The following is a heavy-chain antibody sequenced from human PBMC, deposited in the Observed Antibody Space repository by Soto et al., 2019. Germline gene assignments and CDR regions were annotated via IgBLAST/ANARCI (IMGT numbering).Heavy chain of an antibody. V-gene: IGHV4-31*03. CDR2: LDYSGST. J-gene: IGHJ2*01. Sequence: QVQLQESGPGLVKPSQTLSLTCTVSGGSISSGGYYWSWIRQHPGKGLEWFGYLDYSGSTYYNPSLERRVTLPVETSMHEFSLKLSSVTAADTAAYYCPGVGYCGGDCYPPKVLGRGTLVTVCS. D-gene: IGHD2-21*02. CDR1: GGSISSGGYY. CDR3: PGVGYCGGDCYPPKV.